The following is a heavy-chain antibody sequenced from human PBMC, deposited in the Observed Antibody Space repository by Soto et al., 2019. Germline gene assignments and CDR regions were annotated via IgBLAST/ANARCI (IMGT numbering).Heavy chain of an antibody. CDR2: ISYDESKK. V-gene: IGHV3-30*18. CDR1: GFTFSPYG. D-gene: IGHD5-18*01. CDR3: AKDHYRGYSYAHDY. J-gene: IGHJ4*02. Sequence: QVQLVESGGGVVQPGRSLRLSCAASGFTFSPYGVHWVRQAPGKGLEWVALISYDESKKFYADSVKGRFTISRDNSKNTVYLQMNSLRAEDTAVYYCAKDHYRGYSYAHDYWGQGTLVTVSS.